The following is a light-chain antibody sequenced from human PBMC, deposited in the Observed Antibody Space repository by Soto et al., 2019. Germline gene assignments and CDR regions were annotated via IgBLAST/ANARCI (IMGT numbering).Light chain of an antibody. V-gene: IGLV2-14*01. CDR1: SSDVGGYNY. CDR2: DVS. Sequence: QSALTQPASVSGSPGQSITISCTGTSSDVGGYNYVSWYQQHPGKAHKLMIYDVSNRPSGVFYRFSCSQFCNKASLTIFGLQAEDEADYYCSSYTSSSTYGFGTGTKVTVL. CDR3: SSYTSSSTYG. J-gene: IGLJ1*01.